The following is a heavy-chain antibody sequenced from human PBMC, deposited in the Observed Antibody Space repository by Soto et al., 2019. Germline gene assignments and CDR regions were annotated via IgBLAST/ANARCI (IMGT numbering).Heavy chain of an antibody. V-gene: IGHV3-11*01. Sequence: QVQLVESGGGLVKPGGSLRLSCAASGFTFSDYYMSWIRQAPGKGLEWVSYISSSGSTIYYADSVKGRFTISRDNAKNSLYLQVNSLRAEDTAVYYCARDVDDTVVVADDYYYDYYMDVLGKGTTVTVSS. D-gene: IGHD2-15*01. CDR3: ARDVDDTVVVADDYYYDYYMDV. CDR1: GFTFSDYY. J-gene: IGHJ6*03. CDR2: ISSSGSTI.